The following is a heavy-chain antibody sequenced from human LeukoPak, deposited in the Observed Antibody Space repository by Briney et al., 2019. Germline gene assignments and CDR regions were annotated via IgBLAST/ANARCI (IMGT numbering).Heavy chain of an antibody. CDR2: VSGNGVST. CDR1: GFTFSSDA. V-gene: IGHV3-23*01. CDR3: ANVPLAYCGGDCRYYFDY. Sequence: GGSLRLSCAASGFTFSSDAMTWVRQAPGKGLEWVSAVSGNGVSTYYADSVRGRFTISRDNSKNTLYLQMSSLGVEDTAVYYCANVPLAYCGGDCRYYFDYWGQGTLVTVSS. J-gene: IGHJ4*02. D-gene: IGHD2-21*02.